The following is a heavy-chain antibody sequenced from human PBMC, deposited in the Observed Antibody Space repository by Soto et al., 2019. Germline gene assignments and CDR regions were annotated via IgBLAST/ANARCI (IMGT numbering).Heavy chain of an antibody. J-gene: IGHJ6*02. V-gene: IGHV1-18*01. D-gene: IGHD3-10*01. CDR1: GYTFTSYG. Sequence: ASVKVSCKASGYTFTSYGISWVRQAPGQGLEWIGWISAYNGNTNYAQKLQGRVTMTTDTSTSTACIELRSLRSDDTAVYYCSRNSPITMVRGVEYYYYGMDVWGQGTTVTVSS. CDR3: SRNSPITMVRGVEYYYYGMDV. CDR2: ISAYNGNT.